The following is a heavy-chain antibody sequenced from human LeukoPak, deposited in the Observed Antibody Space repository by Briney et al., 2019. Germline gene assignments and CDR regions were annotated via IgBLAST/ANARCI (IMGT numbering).Heavy chain of an antibody. J-gene: IGHJ6*03. CDR2: ISGYNGYT. CDR1: GYTFTIYG. V-gene: IGHV1-18*01. Sequence: ASVKVSCKASGYTFTIYGISWVRQAPGQGRECMGLISGYNGYTNYAQKLQGRVTMTTETSTSTDYMELRRLRSDDTAVYYCARLIRGSYYHYYYYMDVWGKGTTVTISS. D-gene: IGHD1-26*01. CDR3: ARLIRGSYYHYYYYMDV.